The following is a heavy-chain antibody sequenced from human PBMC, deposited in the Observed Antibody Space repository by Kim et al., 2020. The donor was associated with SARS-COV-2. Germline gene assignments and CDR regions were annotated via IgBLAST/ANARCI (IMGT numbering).Heavy chain of an antibody. CDR1: GFTFSSYA. CDR2: ISGSGGST. CDR3: AKDSIYDILTGSFDY. J-gene: IGHJ4*02. Sequence: GGSLRLSCAASGFTFSSYAMSWVRQAPGKGLEWVSAISGSGGSTYYADSVKGRFTISRDNSKNTLYLQMNSLRAEDTAVYYCAKDSIYDILTGSFDYWGQGTLVTVSS. D-gene: IGHD3-9*01. V-gene: IGHV3-23*01.